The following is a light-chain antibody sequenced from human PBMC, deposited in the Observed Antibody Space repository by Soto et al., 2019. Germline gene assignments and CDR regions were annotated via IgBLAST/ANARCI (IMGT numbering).Light chain of an antibody. J-gene: IGKJ5*01. V-gene: IGKV3-11*01. CDR1: QSVSSY. CDR3: QQRSNWPIT. Sequence: EIVLTQSPATLSLSPGERATLSCRASQSVSSYLAWYQQKPGQAPRLVIHDASNRATGIPGRFSGSGSGTDFTLTISSLEPEDFAVYYCQQRSNWPITFGQGTRLEIK. CDR2: DAS.